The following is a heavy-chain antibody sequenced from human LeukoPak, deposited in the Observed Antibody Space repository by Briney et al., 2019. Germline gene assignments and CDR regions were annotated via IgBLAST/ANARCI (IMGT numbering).Heavy chain of an antibody. D-gene: IGHD4-17*01. J-gene: IGHJ4*02. CDR2: IRPMNSDV. CDR1: GYHFNTYW. CDR3: ASRPFETTVVPWDFY. V-gene: IGHV5-51*01. Sequence: GESLKISCKGSGYHFNTYWVAWVRQLPGKGLEWMGIIRPMNSDVRYSPSFQGQVAISADRSINTAYLQWSSLTASDTAMYYCASRPFETTVVPWDFYWGQGTQVTVSS.